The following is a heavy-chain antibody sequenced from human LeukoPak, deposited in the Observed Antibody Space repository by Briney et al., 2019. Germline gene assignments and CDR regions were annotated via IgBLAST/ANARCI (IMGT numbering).Heavy chain of an antibody. CDR1: GRSFSGYY. Sequence: SETLSLTCAVYGRSFSGYYWSWIHQPPGKGLEWIGEINHSGSTNYNPSLKSRVTISVDTSKNQFSLKLSSVTAADTAVYYCARGIPRGHYYDSSGYRFDYWGQGTLVTVSS. V-gene: IGHV4-34*01. D-gene: IGHD3-22*01. J-gene: IGHJ4*02. CDR3: ARGIPRGHYYDSSGYRFDY. CDR2: INHSGST.